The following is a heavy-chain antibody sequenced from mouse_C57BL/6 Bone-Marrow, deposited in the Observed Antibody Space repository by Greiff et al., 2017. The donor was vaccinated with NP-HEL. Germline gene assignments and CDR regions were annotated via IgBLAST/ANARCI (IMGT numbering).Heavy chain of an antibody. CDR2: ISSGGSYT. CDR3: ARDYALGFAY. V-gene: IGHV5-6*01. Sequence: EVKLVESGGDLVKPGGSLKLSCAASGFTFSSYGMSWVRQTPDKRLEWVATISSGGSYTYYPDSVKGRFTISRDNAKNTLYLQMSSLKSEDTAMYYCARDYALGFAYWGQGTLVTVSA. D-gene: IGHD1-1*01. J-gene: IGHJ3*01. CDR1: GFTFSSYG.